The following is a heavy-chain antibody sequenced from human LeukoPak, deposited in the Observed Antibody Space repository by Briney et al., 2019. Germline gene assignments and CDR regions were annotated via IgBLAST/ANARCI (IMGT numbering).Heavy chain of an antibody. CDR2: IWYDGSNK. J-gene: IGHJ3*02. D-gene: IGHD2/OR15-2a*01. Sequence: PGRSLRLSRAASGFTFSSYGMHWVRQAPGKGLEWVAVIWYDGSNKYYADSVKGRFTISRDNSKNTLYLQMNSLRAEDTAVYYCARPTDYLNDAFDIWGQGTMVTVSS. CDR1: GFTFSSYG. CDR3: ARPTDYLNDAFDI. V-gene: IGHV3-33*01.